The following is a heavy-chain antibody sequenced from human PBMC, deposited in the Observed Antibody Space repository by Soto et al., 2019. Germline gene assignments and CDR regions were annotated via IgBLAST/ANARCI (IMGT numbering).Heavy chain of an antibody. D-gene: IGHD3-3*01. J-gene: IGHJ4*02. Sequence: QITLNESGPTVVKPTETLTLTCTFSGFSLTTSGVGVGWVRQSPGKAPEWLAFIYWYDDKRYSTSLKSRLTITKDTAKNQVVLTMANVDPADTATYYCAHRVLRAVFGLVTTTAIYFDFWGQGTPVVVSS. CDR1: GFSLTTSGVG. CDR3: AHRVLRAVFGLVTTTAIYFDF. V-gene: IGHV2-5*01. CDR2: IYWYDDK.